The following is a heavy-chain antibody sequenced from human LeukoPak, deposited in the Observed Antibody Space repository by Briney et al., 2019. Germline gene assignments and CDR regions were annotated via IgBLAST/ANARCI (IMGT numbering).Heavy chain of an antibody. V-gene: IGHV3-30*02. Sequence: GGSLRLSCAASGFTFSSYGMHWVRQAPGKGPEWVAFIRYDGSNKYYADSVKGRFTISRDNSKNTLYLQMNSLRAEDTAVYYCAKTPRSIAAVVFDYWGQGTLVTVSS. J-gene: IGHJ4*02. D-gene: IGHD6-13*01. CDR2: IRYDGSNK. CDR1: GFTFSSYG. CDR3: AKTPRSIAAVVFDY.